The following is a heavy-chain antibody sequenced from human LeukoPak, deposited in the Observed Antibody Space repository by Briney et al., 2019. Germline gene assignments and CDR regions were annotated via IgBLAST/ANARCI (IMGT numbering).Heavy chain of an antibody. CDR3: TREGSSWSDFDY. Sequence: PGGSLRLSCAASGFTFSGSAMHWVRQASGKGLEWVGRIRSKANSYATAYAASVKGRFTISRDDSKNTAYLQMNSLKTEDTAVYYCTREGSSWSDFDYWGQGTLVTVSS. D-gene: IGHD6-13*01. V-gene: IGHV3-73*01. CDR2: IRSKANSYAT. J-gene: IGHJ4*02. CDR1: GFTFSGSA.